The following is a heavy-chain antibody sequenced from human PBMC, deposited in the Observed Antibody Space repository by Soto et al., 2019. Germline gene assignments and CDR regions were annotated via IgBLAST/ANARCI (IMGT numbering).Heavy chain of an antibody. D-gene: IGHD3-10*01. V-gene: IGHV3-23*01. Sequence: EVQLLVSGGDLVQPGGSRRLSCVASGFTFGSRAMSWVRQAPGEGREWVSTITDNGGDSKAADSVRGRFAISRDNSKNILYLQMNSMRAEDSAIYYCARGSEDSYPGSRIFDFWGRGTLVSVSS. J-gene: IGHJ4*02. CDR2: ITDNGGDS. CDR3: ARGSEDSYPGSRIFDF. CDR1: GFTFGSRA.